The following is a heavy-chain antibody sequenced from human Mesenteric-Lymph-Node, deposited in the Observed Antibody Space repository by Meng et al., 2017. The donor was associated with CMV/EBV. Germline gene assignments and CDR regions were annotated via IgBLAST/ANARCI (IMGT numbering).Heavy chain of an antibody. D-gene: IGHD5-12*01. Sequence: KASGYIFTTHPMSWVRQAPGQGLEWMGWIDTNTRNPTFAQGFTGRFVFSLDTSVNTAYLEISSLKAEDTAVYYCARGQGGYAGYVRDGFDYWGQGTLVTV. V-gene: IGHV7-4-1*02. J-gene: IGHJ4*02. CDR1: GYIFTTHP. CDR3: ARGQGGYAGYVRDGFDY. CDR2: IDTNTRNP.